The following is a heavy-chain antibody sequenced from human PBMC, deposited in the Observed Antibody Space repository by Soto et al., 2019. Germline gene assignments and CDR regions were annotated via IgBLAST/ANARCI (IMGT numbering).Heavy chain of an antibody. V-gene: IGHV1-18*04. CDR2: ISGKNGNT. J-gene: IGHJ6*02. CDR3: ARVSSSIVVFPDYGMDV. D-gene: IGHD2-15*01. Sequence: QVQLVQSGVEVKKPGASVKVSCKASGYTFISHGISWVRQAPGQGLEWMGWISGKNGNTNYAQKLQGRVTLTTDTSTITAYMELRSLRSDDTAVYYCARVSSSIVVFPDYGMDVWGQGTTVTVSS. CDR1: GYTFISHG.